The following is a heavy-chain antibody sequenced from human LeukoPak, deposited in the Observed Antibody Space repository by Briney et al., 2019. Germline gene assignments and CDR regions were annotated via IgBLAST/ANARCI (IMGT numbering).Heavy chain of an antibody. J-gene: IGHJ4*02. V-gene: IGHV1-8*01. Sequence: ASVKVSCKASGYTFTSYDINWVRQATGQGLEWVGWMNPNSGNTGYAQKFQGRVTMTRNISISTAYMELSRLRSDDTAVYYCAREVNWGRGYDYWGQGTLVTVSS. CDR2: MNPNSGNT. D-gene: IGHD7-27*01. CDR1: GYTFTSYD. CDR3: AREVNWGRGYDY.